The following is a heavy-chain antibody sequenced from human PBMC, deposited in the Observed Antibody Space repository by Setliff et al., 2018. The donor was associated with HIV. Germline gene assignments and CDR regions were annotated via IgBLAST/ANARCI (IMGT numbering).Heavy chain of an antibody. V-gene: IGHV4-39*01. CDR2: IYYSGST. D-gene: IGHD6-13*01. CDR1: GGSISSSSYY. CDR3: ARRELSIAAAGTYSDY. Sequence: ETLSLTCTVSGGSISSSSYYWGWIRQPPGKGLEWIGSIYYSGSTYYNPSLKSRVTISVDTSKNQFSLKLSSVTAADTAVYYCARRELSIAAAGTYSDYWGQGTLVTVSS. J-gene: IGHJ4*02.